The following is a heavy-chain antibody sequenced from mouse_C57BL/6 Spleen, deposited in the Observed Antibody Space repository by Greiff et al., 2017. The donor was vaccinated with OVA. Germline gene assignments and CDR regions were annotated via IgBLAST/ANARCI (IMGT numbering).Heavy chain of an antibody. CDR3: AGWLLQGYYFDN. Sequence: VKLQQPGTELVKPGASVKLSCKASGYTFTSYWMHWVKQRPGQGLEWIGNINPSNGGTNYNEKFKSKATLTVDKSSSTAYMQLSSLTSEHSAVYYCAGWLLQGYYFDNWGKGTTLTVSS. D-gene: IGHD2-3*01. V-gene: IGHV1-53*01. J-gene: IGHJ2*01. CDR1: GYTFTSYW. CDR2: INPSNGGT.